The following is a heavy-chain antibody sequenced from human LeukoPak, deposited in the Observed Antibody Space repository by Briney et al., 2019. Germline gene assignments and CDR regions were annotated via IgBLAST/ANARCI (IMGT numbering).Heavy chain of an antibody. Sequence: SCKASGYTFTSYAMHWVRQAPGKGLEWVAVISYDGSNKYYADSVKGRFTISRDNSKNTLYLQMNSLRAEDTAVYYCARGARVYLREVYYYGMDVWGQGTTVTVSS. CDR1: GYTFTSYA. D-gene: IGHD3-10*01. J-gene: IGHJ6*02. CDR2: ISYDGSNK. V-gene: IGHV3-30-3*01. CDR3: ARGARVYLREVYYYGMDV.